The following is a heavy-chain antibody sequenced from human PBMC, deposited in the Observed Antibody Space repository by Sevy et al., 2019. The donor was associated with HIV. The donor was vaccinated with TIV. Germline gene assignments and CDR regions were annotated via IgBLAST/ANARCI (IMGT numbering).Heavy chain of an antibody. CDR1: GFTLSTYG. CDR2: IRYDGSNK. CDR3: ARDRLGITISAEWGGGMDV. D-gene: IGHD3-3*01. Sequence: GGSLRLSCAASGFTLSTYGIHWVRQAPGKGLEWGAVIRYDGSNKYYADSVKGRFTISRENSKNTLYLQMNSLRAEDTAVYYCARDRLGITISAEWGGGMDVWGQGTTVTVSS. V-gene: IGHV3-33*01. J-gene: IGHJ6*02.